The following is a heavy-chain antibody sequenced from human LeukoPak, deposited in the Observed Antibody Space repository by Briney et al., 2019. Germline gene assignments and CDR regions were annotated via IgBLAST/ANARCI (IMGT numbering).Heavy chain of an antibody. CDR1: GFTVSSNY. CDR2: IKSKTDGGTT. J-gene: IGHJ4*02. D-gene: IGHD5-12*01. V-gene: IGHV3-15*01. Sequence: PGGSLRLSCAASGFTVSSNYMSWVRQAPGKGLEWVGRIKSKTDGGTTDYAAPVKGRFTISRDGSKNTLYLQMNSLKTEDTAVYYCTTGGGYSGYDPTKDYWGQGTLVTVSS. CDR3: TTGGGYSGYDPTKDY.